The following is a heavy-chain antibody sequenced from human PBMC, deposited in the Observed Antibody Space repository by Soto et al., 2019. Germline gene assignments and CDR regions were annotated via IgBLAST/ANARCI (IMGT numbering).Heavy chain of an antibody. CDR3: ARTVGYYYGMDV. D-gene: IGHD4-17*01. V-gene: IGHV1-46*01. CDR2: INPGNGNT. Sequence: ASVKVSCKASGYTFTSYYMNWVRQAPGQRLEWLGIINPGNGNTNYAQRFQGRVTMTSDTSASTAYMELSSLRSEDTAVYYCARTVGYYYGMDVWGQGTTVTVSS. J-gene: IGHJ6*02. CDR1: GYTFTSYY.